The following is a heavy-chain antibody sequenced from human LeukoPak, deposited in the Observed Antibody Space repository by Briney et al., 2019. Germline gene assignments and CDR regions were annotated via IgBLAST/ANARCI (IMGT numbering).Heavy chain of an antibody. CDR3: ARTTEGYCSSASCFGFSYSYYMDV. CDR2: IYYSGST. Sequence: PSEPLSLTCTVSGGSISSYYWSWIRQPPGKGLEWIGYIYYSGSTNFNPSLKSRVTISVDTSKNQFSLKLSSVIAADTAVYYCARTTEGYCSSASCFGFSYSYYMDVWGKGTTVTISS. CDR1: GGSISSYY. D-gene: IGHD2-2*01. V-gene: IGHV4-59*01. J-gene: IGHJ6*03.